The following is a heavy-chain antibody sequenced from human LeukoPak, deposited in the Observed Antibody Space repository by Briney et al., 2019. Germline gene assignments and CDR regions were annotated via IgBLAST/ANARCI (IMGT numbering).Heavy chain of an antibody. CDR3: ARGGDYYDSGSDYFDY. Sequence: PGRSLRLSCAASGFMFSDYGMHWVRQAPGKGLEWVAVIWYDGSNKYYADSVKGRFTISRDNSRNTLYLQMNSLRAEDTAVYYCARGGDYYDSGSDYFDYWGQGTLVTVSS. V-gene: IGHV3-33*01. CDR1: GFMFSDYG. J-gene: IGHJ4*02. D-gene: IGHD3-10*01. CDR2: IWYDGSNK.